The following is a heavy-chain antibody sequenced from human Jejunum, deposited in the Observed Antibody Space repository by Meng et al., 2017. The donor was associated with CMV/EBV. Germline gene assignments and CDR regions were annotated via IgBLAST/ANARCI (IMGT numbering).Heavy chain of an antibody. Sequence: TVAGGSINDDYWSWIRQSPGKGLEWIGYIYYSGATRYNPSLESRVSISIDTSRKHFSLKMTSVTAADTAMYYCARDNGDYYYGMDVWGQGTPVTVSS. D-gene: IGHD4-17*01. J-gene: IGHJ6*02. CDR2: IYYSGAT. CDR1: GGSINDDY. CDR3: ARDNGDYYYGMDV. V-gene: IGHV4-59*01.